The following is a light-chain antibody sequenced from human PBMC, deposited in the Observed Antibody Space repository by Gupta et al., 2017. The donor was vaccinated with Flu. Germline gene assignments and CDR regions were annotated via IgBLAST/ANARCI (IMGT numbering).Light chain of an antibody. V-gene: IGKV3-20*01. J-gene: IGKJ2*01. Sequence: GTLSLSPGERATLSCRASQSVSSSYLAWYQQKPGQAPRLLIYGASSRATGIPDRFSGSGSGTDFTLTISRLEPEDFAVYYCQQYGSPMYTFGQGTKLEIK. CDR1: QSVSSSY. CDR2: GAS. CDR3: QQYGSPMYT.